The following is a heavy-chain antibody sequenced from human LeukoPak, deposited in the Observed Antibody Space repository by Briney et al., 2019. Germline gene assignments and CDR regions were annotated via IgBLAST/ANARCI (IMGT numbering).Heavy chain of an antibody. CDR1: GGSISSYY. V-gene: IGHV4-59*04. CDR2: IYYSGST. Sequence: SETLSLTCTVSGGSISSYYWSWIRQPPGKGLEWIGYIYYSGSTYYNPSLKSRVTISVDTSKNQFSLKLSSVTAADTAVYYCARSSVAFFGVVYGMDVWGQGTTVTVSS. CDR3: ARSSVAFFGVVYGMDV. J-gene: IGHJ6*02. D-gene: IGHD3-3*01.